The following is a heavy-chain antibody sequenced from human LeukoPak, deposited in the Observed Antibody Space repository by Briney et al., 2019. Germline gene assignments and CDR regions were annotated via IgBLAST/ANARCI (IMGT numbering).Heavy chain of an antibody. D-gene: IGHD6-19*01. J-gene: IGHJ5*02. V-gene: IGHV3-23*01. Sequence: GGSLRLSCAASGFTFSDYAMSWVRQAPEKGLEWVSTISHVGGTYYADSVRGRFTISRDDSKNMVYLQMDSLRAEDTAVYYCAREIAVAGTGWFDPWGQGTLVTVSS. CDR3: AREIAVAGTGWFDP. CDR1: GFTFSDYA. CDR2: ISHVGGT.